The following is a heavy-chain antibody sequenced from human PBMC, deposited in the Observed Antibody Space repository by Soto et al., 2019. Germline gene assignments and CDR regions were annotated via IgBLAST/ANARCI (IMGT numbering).Heavy chain of an antibody. J-gene: IGHJ4*02. D-gene: IGHD5-18*01. CDR2: IKSKAFGGTP. CDR1: GFTFGDYA. CDR3: TRDHYGRGFSSGAFDS. V-gene: IGHV3-49*03. Sequence: SLRLSCSPSGFTFGDYAMNWFRQAPGKGLEWVGFIKSKAFGGTPEYAASVKGRFTISRDDSMSIAYLQMSSLKTDDTAVYYCTRDHYGRGFSSGAFDSWGQGTPVTVSS.